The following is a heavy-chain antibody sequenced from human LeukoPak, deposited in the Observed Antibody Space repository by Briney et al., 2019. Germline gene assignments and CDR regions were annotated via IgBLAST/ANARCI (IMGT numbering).Heavy chain of an antibody. CDR2: IFQSGST. CDR3: ARVIGADYYYYYMDV. CDR1: GGSISSGGYY. Sequence: KASQTLSLTCTVSGGSISSGGYYWSWIRQPPGKGLEWIGYIFQSGSTYYNPSLKSRVTISVDRSKNQYSLKLTSVTAADTAVYYCARVIGADYYYYYMDVWGKGTTVTVSS. J-gene: IGHJ6*03. V-gene: IGHV4-30-2*01. D-gene: IGHD3-10*01.